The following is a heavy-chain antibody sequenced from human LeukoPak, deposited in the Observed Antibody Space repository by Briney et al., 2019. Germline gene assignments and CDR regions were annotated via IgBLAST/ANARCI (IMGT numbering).Heavy chain of an antibody. CDR2: ISGSGGST. V-gene: IGHV3-23*01. CDR1: GFTFSSYA. J-gene: IGHJ4*02. CDR3: TYSSSWYWFDY. Sequence: GGSLRLSCAASGFTFSSYAMGWVRQAPGKGLEWVSAISGSGGSTYYADSVKGRFTISRDSSKNTLYLQMNSLRAEDTAVYYCTYSSSWYWFDYWGQGTLVTVSS. D-gene: IGHD6-13*01.